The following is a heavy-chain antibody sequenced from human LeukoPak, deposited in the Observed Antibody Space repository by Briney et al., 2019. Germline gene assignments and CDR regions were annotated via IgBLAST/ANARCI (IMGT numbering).Heavy chain of an antibody. J-gene: IGHJ4*02. V-gene: IGHV3-48*02. CDR1: GFTFSFYG. CDR3: ARNRVSGWSPFDN. D-gene: IGHD6-19*01. Sequence: GGSLRLSCAASGFTFSFYGMHWVRQAPGKGLEWVSYISSSSSTIYYADSVKGRFTISRDHAKNSLYLQMNSLRDEDTAVYHCARNRVSGWSPFDNWGQGTLVTVSS. CDR2: ISSSSSTI.